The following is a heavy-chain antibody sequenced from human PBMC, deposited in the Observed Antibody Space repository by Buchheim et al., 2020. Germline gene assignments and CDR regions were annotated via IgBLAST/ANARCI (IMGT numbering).Heavy chain of an antibody. CDR1: GYSFTSYW. CDR2: IDPSDSYT. J-gene: IGHJ6*02. CDR3: ARTPSSSPNYYYYYGMDV. Sequence: EVQLVQSGAEVKKPGESLRISCKGSGYSFTSYWISWVRQMPGKGLEWMGRIDPSDSYTNYSPSFQGHVTISADKSISTAYPQWSSLKASDTAMYYCARTPSSSPNYYYYYGMDVWGQGT. V-gene: IGHV5-10-1*01. D-gene: IGHD6-6*01.